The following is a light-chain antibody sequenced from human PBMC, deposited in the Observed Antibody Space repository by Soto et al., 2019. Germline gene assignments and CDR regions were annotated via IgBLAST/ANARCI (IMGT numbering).Light chain of an antibody. V-gene: IGKV3-11*01. CDR1: QSVSSD. J-gene: IGKJ3*01. CDR3: QQRSNWRFT. CDR2: DAS. Sequence: EMVMTQSPATLSVSPGERATLSCRASQSVSSDLAWYQQKPGQAPRLLIYDASNRATGIPARFSGSGSGTDFTLTISSLEPEDFAVYYCQQRSNWRFTFGPGTKVDIK.